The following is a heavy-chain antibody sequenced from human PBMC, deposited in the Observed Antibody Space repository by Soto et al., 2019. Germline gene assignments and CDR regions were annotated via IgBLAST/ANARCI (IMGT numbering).Heavy chain of an antibody. D-gene: IGHD6-19*01. J-gene: IGHJ4*02. Sequence: PGGSLRLSCAASGFTFSSYSMNWVRQAPGKGLEWVSSISSSSSYIYYADSVKGRFTISRDNAKNSLYLQMNSLRAEDTAVYYCARPPYSSGWTANFDYWGQGTLVTVSS. CDR1: GFTFSSYS. CDR3: ARPPYSSGWTANFDY. V-gene: IGHV3-21*01. CDR2: ISSSSSYI.